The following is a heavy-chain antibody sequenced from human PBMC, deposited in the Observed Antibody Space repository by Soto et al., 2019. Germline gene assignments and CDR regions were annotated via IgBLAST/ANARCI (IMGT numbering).Heavy chain of an antibody. J-gene: IGHJ5*02. CDR1: GFTFSSYG. D-gene: IGHD3-22*01. V-gene: IGHV3-33*01. CDR3: ARDFPEFVVVVIPSRWFDP. CDR2: IWYDGSNK. Sequence: PGGSLRLSCAASGFTFSSYGMHWVRQAPGKGLEWVAVIWYDGSNKYYADSVKGRFTISRDNSKNTLYLQMNSLRAEDTAVYYCARDFPEFVVVVIPSRWFDPWGQGTLVTVSS.